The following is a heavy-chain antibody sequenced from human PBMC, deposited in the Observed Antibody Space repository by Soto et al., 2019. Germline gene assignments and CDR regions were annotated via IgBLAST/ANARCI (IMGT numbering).Heavy chain of an antibody. Sequence: PGGSLRLSCAASGFTFSTYWMHWVRQAPGKGLVWVSHISGDGSSTTYADFVKGRFTISRDNAQNTLFLQMNSLTAEDTAVYSCVRDYFALDYWGQGTLVTVSS. D-gene: IGHD3-10*01. CDR2: ISGDGSST. J-gene: IGHJ4*02. CDR1: GFTFSTYW. CDR3: VRDYFALDY. V-gene: IGHV3-74*01.